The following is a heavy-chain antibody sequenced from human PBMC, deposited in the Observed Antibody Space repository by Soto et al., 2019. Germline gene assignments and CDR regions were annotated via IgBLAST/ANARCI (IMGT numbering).Heavy chain of an antibody. Sequence: GGSLRLSCAASGFTFNNYAASWARQTPGKGLEWVATISASGAYTFYADSVKGRFTISRYNSQNTLFLHMRSLRAGDTATYYCAKEVIAARPYYFDHWGQGTLVTVSS. CDR3: AKEVIAARPYYFDH. D-gene: IGHD6-6*01. CDR1: GFTFNNYA. V-gene: IGHV3-23*01. J-gene: IGHJ4*02. CDR2: ISASGAYT.